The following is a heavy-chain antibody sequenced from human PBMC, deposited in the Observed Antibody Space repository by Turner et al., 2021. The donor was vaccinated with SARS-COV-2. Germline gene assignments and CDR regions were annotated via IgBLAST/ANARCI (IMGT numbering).Heavy chain of an antibody. Sequence: QLQLQESGPGLVKPSETLSLSCTVSGVSISFSSYYWGWIRQPPGKGLEWIGSTYYSGSTYYNPSLKSRVTISAETSKNQFSLRLRSVTAAETSVYYCARHESFVSSWFHIWGQGILVTVSS. CDR1: GVSISFSSYY. CDR3: ARHESFVSSWFHI. V-gene: IGHV4-39*01. J-gene: IGHJ5*02. D-gene: IGHD3-16*02. CDR2: TYYSGST.